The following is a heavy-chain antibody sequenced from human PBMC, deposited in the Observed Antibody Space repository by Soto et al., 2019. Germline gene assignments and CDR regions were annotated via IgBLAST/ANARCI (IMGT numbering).Heavy chain of an antibody. J-gene: IGHJ6*02. CDR3: ARAYYYDSSGPGPMDV. D-gene: IGHD3-22*01. CDR1: GGSISSGGYY. V-gene: IGHV4-31*03. CDR2: IYYSGST. Sequence: PSETLSLTCTVSGGSISSGGYYWSWIRQHPGKGLEWIGYIYYSGSTYYNPSLKSRVTISVDTSKNQFSLKLSSVTAADTAVYYCARAYYYDSSGPGPMDVWGQGTTVTVSS.